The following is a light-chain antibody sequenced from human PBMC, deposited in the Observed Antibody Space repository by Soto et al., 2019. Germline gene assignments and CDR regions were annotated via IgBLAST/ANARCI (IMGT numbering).Light chain of an antibody. V-gene: IGKV3D-20*02. Sequence: ILLTQSPGTLSLSLRERLTLSSWASQSLGSTYLAWYQQRPGQAPRLLIYGASNRATGIPDRFSGSGSGTHFTLTISSLEPEDFALYYCQQRSTWPTFGQGTRLEI. CDR1: QSLGSTY. J-gene: IGKJ5*01. CDR3: QQRSTWPT. CDR2: GAS.